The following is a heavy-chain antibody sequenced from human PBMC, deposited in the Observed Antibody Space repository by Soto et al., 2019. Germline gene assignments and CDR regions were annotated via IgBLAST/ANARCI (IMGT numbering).Heavy chain of an antibody. CDR1: GYTFTNYW. CDR3: ARSGRSGLRWLDFFDP. V-gene: IGHV5-51*01. J-gene: IGHJ5*02. Sequence: GESLKISCKASGYTFTNYWIVWVRQVPGKGLEWMGLIYPGDSDTRYNPSFQGQVTISADKSTSAAYLQWNSLMASDTAIYYCARSGRSGLRWLDFFDPWGQGTLVTVS. D-gene: IGHD4-17*01. CDR2: IYPGDSDT.